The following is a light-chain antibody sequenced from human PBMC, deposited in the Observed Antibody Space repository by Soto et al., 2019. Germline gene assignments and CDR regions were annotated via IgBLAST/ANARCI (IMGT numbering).Light chain of an antibody. J-gene: IGKJ2*01. Sequence: EIVMTQTPLSSRVTLGQPASISCRSSQSLVHRDGNTYLSWLHQRPGQPPRLLIYMISDRFSGVPDRFSGSGAGTDFTLKISRVEAEDVGVYYCTQATQPYTFGQGTKLEIE. CDR2: MIS. CDR1: QSLVHRDGNTY. CDR3: TQATQPYT. V-gene: IGKV2-24*01.